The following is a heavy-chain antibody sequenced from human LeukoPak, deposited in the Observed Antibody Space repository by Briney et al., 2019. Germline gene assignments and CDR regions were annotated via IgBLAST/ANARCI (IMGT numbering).Heavy chain of an antibody. J-gene: IGHJ6*04. Sequence: GGSLRLSCVASGFTFSNYWMSWVRQAPGKGLEWVANIKQDGSEKYYVDSVKGRFTISRDNAKNSLYLQMNSLRAEDTAVYYCAELGITMIGGVWGKGTTVTISS. V-gene: IGHV3-7*01. CDR2: IKQDGSEK. CDR3: AELGITMIGGV. CDR1: GFTFSNYW. D-gene: IGHD3-10*02.